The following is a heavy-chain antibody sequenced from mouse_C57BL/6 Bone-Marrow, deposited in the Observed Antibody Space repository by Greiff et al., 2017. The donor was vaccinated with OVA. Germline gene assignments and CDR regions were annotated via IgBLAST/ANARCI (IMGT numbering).Heavy chain of an antibody. CDR2: INPSSGYT. CDR3: DNCDGSSFDY. J-gene: IGHJ2*01. D-gene: IGHD1-1*01. Sequence: QVQLQQSGAELAQPGASVKLSCKASGYTFTTYWMHWVKQRPGQGLEWIGYINPSSGYTESNQKFTEKATLTAAKSSSTDYMQLSSLTYEDSADYYCDNCDGSSFDYWGQGATLTVSA. V-gene: IGHV1-7*01. CDR1: GYTFTTYW.